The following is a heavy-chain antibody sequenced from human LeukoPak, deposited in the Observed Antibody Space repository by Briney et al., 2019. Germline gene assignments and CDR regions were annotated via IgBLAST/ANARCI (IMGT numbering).Heavy chain of an antibody. D-gene: IGHD6-19*01. CDR2: IYYSGST. J-gene: IGHJ4*02. CDR3: ARHVAAVAGTDY. V-gene: IGHV4-59*08. Sequence: PSETLSLTCTVSGGSISSYYWSWIRQPPGKGLEWIGYIYYSGSTNYNPSLKSRVTISVDTSKNQFSLKLSSVTAADTAVYYCARHVAAVAGTDYWGQGTLVTVSS. CDR1: GGSISSYY.